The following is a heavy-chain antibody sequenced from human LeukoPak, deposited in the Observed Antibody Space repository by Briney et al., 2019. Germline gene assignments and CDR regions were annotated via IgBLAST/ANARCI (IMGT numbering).Heavy chain of an antibody. Sequence: KAGGSLRLSCAASGFTFSSYSMNWVRQAPGKGLEWVSSISSSSSYIYYADSVKGRFTISRDNAKNSLYLQMNSLRAEDTAVYYCARDVGGYGDYLSYFDYWGQGTLVTVSS. D-gene: IGHD4-17*01. J-gene: IGHJ4*02. CDR1: GFTFSSYS. V-gene: IGHV3-21*01. CDR3: ARDVGGYGDYLSYFDY. CDR2: ISSSSSYI.